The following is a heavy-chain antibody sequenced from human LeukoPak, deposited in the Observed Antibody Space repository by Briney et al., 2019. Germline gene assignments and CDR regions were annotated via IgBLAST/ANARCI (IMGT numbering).Heavy chain of an antibody. CDR1: GGSISSYY. J-gene: IGHJ3*02. CDR2: IYYSGST. D-gene: IGHD4-17*01. Sequence: SETLSLTCTVSGGSISSYYWSWIRPPPGKGLEWIGYIYYSGSTNYNPSLKSRVTISVDTSKNQFSLKLSSVTAADTAVYYCARAEYGWAFDIWGQGTMVTVSS. CDR3: ARAEYGWAFDI. V-gene: IGHV4-59*01.